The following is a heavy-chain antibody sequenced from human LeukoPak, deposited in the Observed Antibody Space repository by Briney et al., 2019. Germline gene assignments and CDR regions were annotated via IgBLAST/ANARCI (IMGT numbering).Heavy chain of an antibody. CDR1: EYTFTAYY. V-gene: IGHV1-18*04. J-gene: IGHJ2*01. CDR2: ISAYNGNT. CDR3: ARGRTRSYASYWYFDL. Sequence: ASVKVSCKASEYTFTAYYMHWMRQAPGQGLEWMGWISAYNGNTNYAQKLQGRVTMTTDTSTSTAYMELRSLRSDDTAVYYCARGRTRSYASYWYFDLWGRGTLVTVSS. D-gene: IGHD2-2*01.